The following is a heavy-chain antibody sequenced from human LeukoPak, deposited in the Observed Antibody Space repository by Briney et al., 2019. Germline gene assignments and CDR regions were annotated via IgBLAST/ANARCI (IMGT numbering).Heavy chain of an antibody. Sequence: GGSLRLSCAGSGPTFSNYDIPWVRQAPGKGLEWVALIPFDGTNRYYADSVNGRFFVSRDTPLNTVHLQLNNLTTEDTAVYYCAKVMAERNTFTPYFDYWGQGALVTVSS. CDR1: GPTFSNYD. V-gene: IGHV3-30*02. CDR2: IPFDGTNR. D-gene: IGHD1-1*01. J-gene: IGHJ4*02. CDR3: AKVMAERNTFTPYFDY.